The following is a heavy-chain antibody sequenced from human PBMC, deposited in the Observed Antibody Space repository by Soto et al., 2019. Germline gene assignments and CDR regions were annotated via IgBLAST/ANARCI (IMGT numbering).Heavy chain of an antibody. CDR3: ARGRCSATHCYSTFHS. Sequence: QVQLQQWGAGLLKPSETLSLTCAVYGGSFSGYYWSWIRQPPGKGLEWIGEINHSGSTHYNPSLTSPVIMSAETAKGQFFLEPSAVTAADTAVYYCARGRCSATHCYSTFHSWGAGPLVTVSS. D-gene: IGHD2-15*01. V-gene: IGHV4-34*01. J-gene: IGHJ4*02. CDR2: INHSGST. CDR1: GGSFSGYY.